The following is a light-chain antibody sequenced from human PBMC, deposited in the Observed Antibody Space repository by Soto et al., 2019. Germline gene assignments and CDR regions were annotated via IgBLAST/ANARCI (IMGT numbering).Light chain of an antibody. Sequence: QSALTQPRSVSGARGQSITISCTGTSSDVGAYNYVSWYQQHPGKVPKLMLYDVTKRPSGVPDRFSGSKSGNTASLTISGLQAEDEADYYCCSYVGTYSYVFGTGTEVTVL. CDR2: DVT. J-gene: IGLJ1*01. V-gene: IGLV2-11*01. CDR1: SSDVGAYNY. CDR3: CSYVGTYSYV.